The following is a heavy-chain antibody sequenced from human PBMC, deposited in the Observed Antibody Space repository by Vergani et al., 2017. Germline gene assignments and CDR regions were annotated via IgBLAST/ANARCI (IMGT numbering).Heavy chain of an antibody. V-gene: IGHV3-74*03. J-gene: IGHJ4*02. CDR2: IDDYGNRA. Sequence: EVQLVESGGGSVQSGGSLRLSCVASGFSFNTYWMHWVRQVPGKGLMWVARIDDYGNRATYGDFETGRFTISRDNAKTTVFLQMNSLRPEATAVFYCAIMPPAAFTNGLSFDYWGQGAMVTVSS. CDR3: AIMPPAAFTNGLSFDY. CDR1: GFSFNTYW. D-gene: IGHD3-16*01.